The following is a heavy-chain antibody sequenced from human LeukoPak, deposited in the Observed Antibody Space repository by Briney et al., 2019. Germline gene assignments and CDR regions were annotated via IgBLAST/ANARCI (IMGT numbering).Heavy chain of an antibody. CDR2: IKSKTDGGTT. J-gene: IGHJ4*02. CDR1: GLAFSNFW. V-gene: IGHV3-15*01. Sequence: GGSPRLSCATSGLAFSNFWMYWVRQAPGKGLEWVGRIKSKTDGGTTDYAAPVKGRFTISRDDSKNTLYLQMNSLKTEDTAVYYCTTRHGYSYGYYFDYWGQGTLVTVSS. D-gene: IGHD5-18*01. CDR3: TTRHGYSYGYYFDY.